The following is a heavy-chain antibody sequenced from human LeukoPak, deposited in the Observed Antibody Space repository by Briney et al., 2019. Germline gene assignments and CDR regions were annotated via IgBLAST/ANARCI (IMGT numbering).Heavy chain of an antibody. J-gene: IGHJ4*02. D-gene: IGHD3-10*01. Sequence: PGGSLRLSCADSGFTFSSYSMNWVRQAPGKGLEWVSSVSSSSSYIYYADSVKGRFTISRDNAKNSLYLQMNSLRAEDTAVYYCARDLRYYYGSGSYRDYWGQGTLVTVSS. CDR1: GFTFSSYS. CDR3: ARDLRYYYGSGSYRDY. CDR2: VSSSSSYI. V-gene: IGHV3-21*01.